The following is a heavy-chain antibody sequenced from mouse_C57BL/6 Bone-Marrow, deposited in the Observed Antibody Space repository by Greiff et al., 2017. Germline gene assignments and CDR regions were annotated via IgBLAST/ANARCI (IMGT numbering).Heavy chain of an antibody. D-gene: IGHD2-1*01. Sequence: VQLQQPGAELVKPGASVKLSCKASGYTFTSYWMQWVKQRPGQGLEWIGEIDPSDSYTNYNQKFKGKATLTVDTSSSTAYMQLSSLTSEDSAVYYCAREEIYYGNHGSYYYAMDYWGQGTSGTVSS. V-gene: IGHV1-50*01. CDR3: AREEIYYGNHGSYYYAMDY. J-gene: IGHJ4*01. CDR2: IDPSDSYT. CDR1: GYTFTSYW.